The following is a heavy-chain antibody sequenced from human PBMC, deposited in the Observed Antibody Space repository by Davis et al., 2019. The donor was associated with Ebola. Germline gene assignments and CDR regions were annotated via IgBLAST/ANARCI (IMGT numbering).Heavy chain of an antibody. Sequence: GESLKISCAASGFTVSSNYMSWVRQAPGKGLEWVSVIYSGGSTYYADSVKGRFTISRDNSKNTLYLQMNSLRAEDTAVYYCAREGLHIVVVVAATLGMDVWGQGTTVTVSS. V-gene: IGHV3-53*01. CDR1: GFTVSSNY. J-gene: IGHJ6*02. D-gene: IGHD2-15*01. CDR2: IYSGGST. CDR3: AREGLHIVVVVAATLGMDV.